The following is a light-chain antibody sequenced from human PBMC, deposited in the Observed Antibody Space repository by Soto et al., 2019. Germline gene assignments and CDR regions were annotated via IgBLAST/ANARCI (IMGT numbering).Light chain of an antibody. CDR1: STNIGAGYG. CDR3: GTWDSSLSSYV. Sequence: QSVLTQPPSVSGAPGQRVSISCTGSSTNIGAGYGVHWYQQRPGTAPKLLIVGNTIRPSGVPDRFSGSKSGTSATLDITGLQTGDEADYYCGTWDSSLSSYVFGTGTKLTVL. J-gene: IGLJ1*01. CDR2: GNT. V-gene: IGLV1-40*01.